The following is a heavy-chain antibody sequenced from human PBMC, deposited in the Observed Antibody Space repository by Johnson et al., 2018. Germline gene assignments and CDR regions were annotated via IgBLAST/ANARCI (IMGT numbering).Heavy chain of an antibody. Sequence: VQLVESGGGRVKPGGSLRLSCAASGFTFSSYSLNWVRQVPGKGLEWVASISSSSSYIYYADSVKGRFNISIDNAKTSLYLKMNSLRAEETAVYYCSGVGWNHPAFDIWGQGTMVTVSS. J-gene: IGHJ3*02. D-gene: IGHD1-14*01. CDR3: SGVGWNHPAFDI. CDR1: GFTFSSYS. CDR2: ISSSSSYI. V-gene: IGHV3-21*04.